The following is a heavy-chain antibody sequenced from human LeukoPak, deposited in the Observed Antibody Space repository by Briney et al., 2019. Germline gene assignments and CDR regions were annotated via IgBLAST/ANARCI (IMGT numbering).Heavy chain of an antibody. CDR3: AREGDSKGDYDFWSGYSGSYYYYYMDV. CDR2: IYTSGST. J-gene: IGHJ6*03. Sequence: SETLSLTCTASVGSISRYYWIWIRQPAGKGLEWIGRIYTSGSTNYNPSLKNRATISVDRPKNEFSLKLSSVTAADTAVYYCAREGDSKGDYDFWSGYSGSYYYYYMDVWGKGTTVTVSS. D-gene: IGHD3-3*01. V-gene: IGHV4-4*07. CDR1: VGSISRYY.